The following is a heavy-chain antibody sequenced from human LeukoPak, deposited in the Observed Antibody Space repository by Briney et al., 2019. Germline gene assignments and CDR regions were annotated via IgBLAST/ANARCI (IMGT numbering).Heavy chain of an antibody. CDR3: ARENFRYPSMDV. CDR1: AYSISNGYY. D-gene: IGHD2-15*01. CDR2: IYHTGST. Sequence: SETLSLTCTVSAYSISNGYYWGWIRQSPGKGLEWIGSIYHTGSTNYNPSLKSRVTISVDTSKNQFSLKLSSVTAADTAVYYCARENFRYPSMDVWGKGTTVTVSS. J-gene: IGHJ6*03. V-gene: IGHV4-38-2*02.